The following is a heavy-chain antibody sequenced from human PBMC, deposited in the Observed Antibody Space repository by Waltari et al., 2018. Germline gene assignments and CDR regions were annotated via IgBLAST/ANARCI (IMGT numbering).Heavy chain of an antibody. Sequence: QVQLVQSGAEVKKPGSSVKVSCKASGGTFSSYAISWVRQAPGQGLEWMGGIIPIFVTANYAQKFQGRVTITADESTSTAYRELSSLRSEDTAVYYCARRSIVVVVARDAGHFDYWGQGTLVTVSS. J-gene: IGHJ4*02. V-gene: IGHV1-69*13. CDR1: GGTFSSYA. D-gene: IGHD2-15*01. CDR3: ARRSIVVVVARDAGHFDY. CDR2: IIPIFVTA.